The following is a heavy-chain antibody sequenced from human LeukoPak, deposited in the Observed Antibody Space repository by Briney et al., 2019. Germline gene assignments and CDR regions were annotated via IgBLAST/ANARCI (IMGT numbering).Heavy chain of an antibody. V-gene: IGHV1-2*02. CDR1: GYTLTGYY. D-gene: IGHD3-10*01. CDR3: ARNLWFGESSDAFDM. CDR2: INPNSGGT. Sequence: ASVKVSCKASGYTLTGYYMHWVRQAPGQGLEWMGWINPNSGGTNYAQKFQGRVTMTRDTSISTAYMDMSSLRSDDTAVYYCARNLWFGESSDAFDMWGQGTMVTVSS. J-gene: IGHJ3*02.